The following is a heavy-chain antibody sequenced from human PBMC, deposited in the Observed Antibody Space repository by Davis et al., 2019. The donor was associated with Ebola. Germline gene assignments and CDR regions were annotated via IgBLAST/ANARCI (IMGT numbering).Heavy chain of an antibody. Sequence: GESLKISCAASRFTFHDYAMHWVRQAPGKGLEWVSAISGSGGSTDYADSVKGRFTISRDNAKNSLYLQMNSLRDEDTAVYYCARDRANWNLPFDYWGQGTLVTVSS. CDR3: ARDRANWNLPFDY. J-gene: IGHJ4*02. CDR1: RFTFHDYA. CDR2: ISGSGGST. V-gene: IGHV3-23*01. D-gene: IGHD1-1*01.